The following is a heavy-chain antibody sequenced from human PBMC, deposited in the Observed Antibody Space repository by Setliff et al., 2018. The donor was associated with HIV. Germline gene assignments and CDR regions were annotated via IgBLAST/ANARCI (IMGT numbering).Heavy chain of an antibody. V-gene: IGHV4-31*03. Sequence: SETLSLTCTVSGGSIKSGAYYWSGIRQHPGRGLEWIGYIYYTGSSYFTPSLESRLNLTVDTSKNQFSLDLTSVTAADTAVYFCATIRAPYCSSTGYFWGAFVIWGQGTLVTVSS. CDR1: GGSIKSGAYY. CDR3: ATIRAPYCSSTGYFWGAFVI. J-gene: IGHJ3*02. CDR2: IYYTGSS. D-gene: IGHD2-2*01.